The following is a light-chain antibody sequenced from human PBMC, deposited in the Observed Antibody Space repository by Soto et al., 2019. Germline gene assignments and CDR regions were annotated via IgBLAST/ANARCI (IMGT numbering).Light chain of an antibody. CDR1: QSVGTNY. J-gene: IGKJ1*01. CDR3: HQCALSPRT. CDR2: GAS. Sequence: EIVLTQSPGTLSLSPGERATLSCRASQSVGTNYLAWHQQKPGQAPRLLIYGASSRATGLPDRFIGSGSGTDFTLTISSLQPEDFAVYYCHQCALSPRTFGQGTTVEIK. V-gene: IGKV3-20*01.